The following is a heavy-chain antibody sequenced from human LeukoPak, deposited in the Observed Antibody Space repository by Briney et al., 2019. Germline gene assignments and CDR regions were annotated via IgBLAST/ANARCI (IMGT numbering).Heavy chain of an antibody. D-gene: IGHD4-17*01. CDR2: IYDIGST. V-gene: IGHV3-53*01. CDR1: GFTVSSNY. Sequence: PGGSLRLSCAASGFTVSSNYMSWVRQAPGTGLEWVSIIYDIGSTYYADSVEGRFTISRDNSQNTLYLQLNSLRAEDTAVYYCARTAVTPGSSDAFDIWGQGTMVTVSS. J-gene: IGHJ3*02. CDR3: ARTAVTPGSSDAFDI.